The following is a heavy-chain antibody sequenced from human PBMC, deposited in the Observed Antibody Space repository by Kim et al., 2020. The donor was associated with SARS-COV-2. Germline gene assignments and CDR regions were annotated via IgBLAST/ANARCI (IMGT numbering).Heavy chain of an antibody. V-gene: IGHV3-74*01. J-gene: IGHJ4*02. Sequence: GGSLRLSCAASGVTFSNHWMYWVRQAPRKGPVFVSGIKGDGSVINYADSVKGRFTISRDNAKNTLYLQMNSLRAEDTAVYYCASGSLRLVGGDYWGQGTLVTVPS. CDR3: ASGSLRLVGGDY. D-gene: IGHD1-26*01. CDR2: IKGDGSVI. CDR1: GVTFSNHW.